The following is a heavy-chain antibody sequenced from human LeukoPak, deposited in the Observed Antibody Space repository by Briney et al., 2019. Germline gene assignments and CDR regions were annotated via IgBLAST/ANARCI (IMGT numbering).Heavy chain of an antibody. J-gene: IGHJ4*02. CDR2: IYHSGGT. Sequence: SQTLSLTCAVSGGSVSSGGYSWNWIRQPPGKGLEWIGYIYHSGGTYYNPSLKSRLTISVDRSKNQFSLKLSSVTAADTAVYYCAREPYDYGDYHGDYWGQGTLVTVSS. CDR1: GGSVSSGGYS. V-gene: IGHV4-30-2*01. CDR3: AREPYDYGDYHGDY. D-gene: IGHD4-17*01.